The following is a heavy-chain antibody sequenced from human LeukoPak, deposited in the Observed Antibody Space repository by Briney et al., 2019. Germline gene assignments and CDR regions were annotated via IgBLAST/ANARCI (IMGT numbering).Heavy chain of an antibody. V-gene: IGHV4-34*01. J-gene: IGHJ4*02. D-gene: IGHD1-14*01. CDR2: IYHSGST. Sequence: SETLSLTCAVFFGSFSGNHWSWIRQPPGKGLEWIGNIYHSGSTYYNPSLKSRVTISVDTSKNQFSLKLSSVTAADTAVYYCARGMSPEGYFDHWGQGTLVTVSS. CDR3: ARGMSPEGYFDH. CDR1: FGSFSGNH.